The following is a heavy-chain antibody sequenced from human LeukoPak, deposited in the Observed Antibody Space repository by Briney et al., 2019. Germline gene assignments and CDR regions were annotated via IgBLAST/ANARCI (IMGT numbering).Heavy chain of an antibody. CDR3: AREGSMMVVQYYFDY. J-gene: IGHJ4*02. V-gene: IGHV4-4*07. CDR2: IYSSGST. D-gene: IGHD3-22*01. Sequence: PSETLSLTCTVSGGSISSYYWSWIRQPAGKGLEWTGRIYSSGSTKYNPSLKSRVTISVDKSKNQVSLKLSSVTAADTAVYYCAREGSMMVVQYYFDYWGQGTLVTVSS. CDR1: GGSISSYY.